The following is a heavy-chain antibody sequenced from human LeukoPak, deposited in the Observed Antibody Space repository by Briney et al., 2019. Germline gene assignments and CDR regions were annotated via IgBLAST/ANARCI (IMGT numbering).Heavy chain of an antibody. J-gene: IGHJ4*02. D-gene: IGHD3-22*01. CDR2: IFPGDSDS. CDR3: ARHRSMIVMDSCFDY. CDR1: GYTFTNYW. Sequence: GESLKISCKGFGYTFTNYWIAWVRQMPGKGLEWMGIIFPGDSDSRYSPSFQGQVTFSADKFINTAYLQWSSLKASDSAMYYCARHRSMIVMDSCFDYWGQGTLVTVSS. V-gene: IGHV5-51*01.